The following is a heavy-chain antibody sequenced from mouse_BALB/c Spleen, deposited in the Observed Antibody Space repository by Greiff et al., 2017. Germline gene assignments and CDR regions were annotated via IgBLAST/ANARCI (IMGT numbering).Heavy chain of an antibody. CDR1: GFTFSSYT. V-gene: IGHV5-12-2*01. Sequence: EVQLQESGGGLVQPGGSLKLSCAASGFTFSSYTMSWVRQTPEKRLEWVAYISNGGGSTYYPDTVKGRFTISRDNAKNTLYLQMSSLKSEDTAMYYCARQEYGNYLYAMDYWGQGTSVTVSS. J-gene: IGHJ4*01. CDR2: ISNGGGST. CDR3: ARQEYGNYLYAMDY. D-gene: IGHD2-10*02.